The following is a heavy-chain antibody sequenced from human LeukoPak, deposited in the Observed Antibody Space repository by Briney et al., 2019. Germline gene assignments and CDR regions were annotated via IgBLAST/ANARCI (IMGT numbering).Heavy chain of an antibody. CDR3: TREYGFMTTVFHAFDI. V-gene: IGHV4-61*05. CDR2: IYYSGST. D-gene: IGHD4-17*01. CDR1: GGSISSSSYS. J-gene: IGHJ3*02. Sequence: PSETLSLTCTVSGGSISSSSYSWGWIRQPPGKGLEWIGYIYYSGSTNYNPSLKSRVIMSVDTSKNQFSLKLSSVTAADTAIYYCTREYGFMTTVFHAFDIWGQGTMVTVSS.